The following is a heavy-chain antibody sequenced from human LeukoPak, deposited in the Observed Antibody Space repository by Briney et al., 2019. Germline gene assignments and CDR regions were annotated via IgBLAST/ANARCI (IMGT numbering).Heavy chain of an antibody. Sequence: PGGSLRLSCAASGFTFSSYVMSWVRQAPGKGLEWVSSISGSGDNTYYADSVKDRFSISRDNSKTTVSLQMNSLRAEDTAVYYCAKGRGTAVTSAANYWGQGTLVTVSP. CDR2: ISGSGDNT. J-gene: IGHJ4*02. CDR1: GFTFSSYV. CDR3: AKGRGTAVTSAANY. V-gene: IGHV3-23*01. D-gene: IGHD4-17*01.